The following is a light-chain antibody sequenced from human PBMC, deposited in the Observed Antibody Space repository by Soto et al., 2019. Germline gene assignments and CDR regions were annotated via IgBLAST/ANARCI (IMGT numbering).Light chain of an antibody. V-gene: IGLV2-23*01. CDR3: CSFAVGAALV. CDR2: EGT. J-gene: IGLJ2*01. CDR1: SSNVGTYDL. Sequence: QSALTQPASVSASPGQSITISCTGTSSNVGTYDLVSWNQHHPDKAPKLIIYEGTKRLSGISSRFSGSKSGNTASLTISGLQAEDDADYYCCSFAVGAALVFGGGTKLTVL.